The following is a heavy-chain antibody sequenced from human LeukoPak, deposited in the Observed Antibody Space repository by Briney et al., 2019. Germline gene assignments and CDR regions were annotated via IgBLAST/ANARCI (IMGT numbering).Heavy chain of an antibody. D-gene: IGHD1-26*01. J-gene: IGHJ6*03. CDR3: ARVVSGGPSTYYYYMDV. CDR1: GGSISSYY. CDR2: IYTSGST. V-gene: IGHV4-4*07. Sequence: SETLSLTCTVSGGSISSYYWSWIRQPAGKGLEWIGRIYTSGSTNYNPSLKRRVTMSVDTSKNQFSLKLSSVTAADTAVYYCARVVSGGPSTYYYYMDVWGKGTTVTVSS.